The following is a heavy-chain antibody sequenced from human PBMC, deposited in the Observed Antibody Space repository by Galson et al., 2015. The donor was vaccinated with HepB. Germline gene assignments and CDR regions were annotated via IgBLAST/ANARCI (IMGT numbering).Heavy chain of an antibody. D-gene: IGHD5-18*01. V-gene: IGHV3-21*01. J-gene: IGHJ3*02. CDR1: GFTFSSYS. CDR3: AIIIPEGTGYSYGYGADAFDI. CDR2: ISSSSSYI. Sequence: SLRLSCAASGFTFSSYSMNWVRQAPGKGLEWVSSISSSSSYIYYADSVKGRFTISRDNAKNSLYLQMNSLRAEDTAVYYCAIIIPEGTGYSYGYGADAFDIWGQGTMVTVSS.